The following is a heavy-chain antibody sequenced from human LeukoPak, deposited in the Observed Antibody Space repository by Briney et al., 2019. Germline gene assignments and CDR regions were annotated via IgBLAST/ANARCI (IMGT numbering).Heavy chain of an antibody. CDR1: GFTFDDYG. CDR3: ARDPLLYCSGGRCATDAFDI. Sequence: GGSLRLSCAASGFTFDDYGMSWVRQAPGEGLEWVAGINWNGGSTVYADSVKGRFTISRDNAKNSLYLQMNSLRAEDTALYYCARDPLLYCSGGRCATDAFDIWGQGTMVTVSS. D-gene: IGHD2-15*01. J-gene: IGHJ3*02. V-gene: IGHV3-20*04. CDR2: INWNGGST.